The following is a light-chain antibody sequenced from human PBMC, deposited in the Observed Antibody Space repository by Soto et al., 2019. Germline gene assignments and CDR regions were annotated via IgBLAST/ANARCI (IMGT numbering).Light chain of an antibody. CDR3: LHYGSPFAT. CDR2: GAS. Sequence: VLTQSPGSLSLSPGERATLSCRASQSVRSNLAWYRQTPGQAPSLLIYGASTSATDTPARFRVSGSWTDFTLTIMRVETADFALYYCLHYGSPFATFGQGTQV. CDR1: QSVRSN. J-gene: IGKJ1*01. V-gene: IGKV3-20*01.